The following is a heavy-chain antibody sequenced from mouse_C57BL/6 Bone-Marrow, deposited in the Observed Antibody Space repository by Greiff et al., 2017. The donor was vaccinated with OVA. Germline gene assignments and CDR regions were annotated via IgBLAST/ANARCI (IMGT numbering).Heavy chain of an antibody. CDR3: ARERDYYGSSRYAMDY. J-gene: IGHJ4*01. CDR2: ISYDGSN. CDR1: GYSITSGYY. Sequence: EVQLQESGPGLVKPSQSLSLTCSVTGYSITSGYYWNWIRQFPGNKLEWMGYISYDGSNNYNPSLKNRISITRDTSKNQFFLKLNSVTTEDTATYYCARERDYYGSSRYAMDYWGQGTSVTVSS. D-gene: IGHD1-1*01. V-gene: IGHV3-6*01.